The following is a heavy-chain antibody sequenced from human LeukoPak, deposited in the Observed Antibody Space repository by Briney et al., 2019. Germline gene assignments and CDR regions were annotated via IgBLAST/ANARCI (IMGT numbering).Heavy chain of an antibody. CDR1: GGTFSSYA. D-gene: IGHD2-2*01. CDR3: ARDHYCSSTSCYYRVEAYFDY. V-gene: IGHV1-69*01. J-gene: IGHJ4*02. Sequence: GSSVKVSCKASGGTFSSYAISWVRQAPGQGLEWMGGIIPIFGTANYAQKFQGRVTITADESTSTAYMELSSLRSEDTAVYYCARDHYCSSTSCYYRVEAYFDYWGQGTLVTVSS. CDR2: IIPIFGTA.